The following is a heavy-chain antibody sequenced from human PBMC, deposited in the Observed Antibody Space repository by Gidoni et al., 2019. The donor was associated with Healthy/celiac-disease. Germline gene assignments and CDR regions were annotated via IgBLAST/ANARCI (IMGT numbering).Heavy chain of an antibody. CDR2: IRYDGSNK. V-gene: IGHV3-30*02. Sequence: QVQLVESGGGVVQPGGSLRLSCAASGFTFSSYGMHWVRQAPGKGLEWVAFIRYDGSNKYYADSVKGRFTISRDNSKNTLYLQMNSLRAEDTAVYYCAKDRQWKPIVVVGGGMDVWGQGTTVTVSS. CDR1: GFTFSSYG. D-gene: IGHD2-2*01. J-gene: IGHJ6*02. CDR3: AKDRQWKPIVVVGGGMDV.